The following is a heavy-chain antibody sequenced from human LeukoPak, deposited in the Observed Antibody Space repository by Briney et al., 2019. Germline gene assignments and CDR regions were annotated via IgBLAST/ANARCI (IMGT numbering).Heavy chain of an antibody. CDR3: ARGGEGAIGWYFDV. CDR1: GGSISRYY. CDR2: LYSSGST. V-gene: IGHV4-59*01. J-gene: IGHJ2*01. D-gene: IGHD2-21*01. Sequence: PSETLSLTRTVSGGSISRYYWSWIRQPPGKGLEWIGYLYSSGSTNYNPSLESRVTISLDRSNNQFSLTMTSLSAADTAVYYCARGGEGAIGWYFDVWGRGTLVSASS.